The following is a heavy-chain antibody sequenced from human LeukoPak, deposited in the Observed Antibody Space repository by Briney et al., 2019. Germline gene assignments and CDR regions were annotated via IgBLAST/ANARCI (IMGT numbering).Heavy chain of an antibody. V-gene: IGHV1-69*13. CDR3: ASGYDFWSGYYRAPYYYYGMDV. CDR1: GGTFSSYA. D-gene: IGHD3-3*01. Sequence: GASVKVSCKASGGTFSSYAISWVGQAPGQGLEWMGGIIPIFGTANYAQKFQGRVTITADESTSTAYMELSSLRSEDTAVYYCASGYDFWSGYYRAPYYYYGMDVWGQGTTVTVSS. J-gene: IGHJ6*02. CDR2: IIPIFGTA.